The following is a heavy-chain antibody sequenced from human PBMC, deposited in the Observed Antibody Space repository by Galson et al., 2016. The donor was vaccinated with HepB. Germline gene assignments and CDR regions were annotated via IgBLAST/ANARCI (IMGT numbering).Heavy chain of an antibody. CDR3: AVQHYGSGRYGRHFDH. D-gene: IGHD3-10*01. Sequence: QSGAEVKKPGESLKISCKGSGYRFANYWIAWVRQMPGKGLEWMGIIYPDDSDTTYGPSFQGQVTISADKSISTAYLEWSSLKASDTAMYCCAVQHYGSGRYGRHFDHCGRGTLVTVSS. CDR2: IYPDDSDT. V-gene: IGHV5-51*01. CDR1: GYRFANYW. J-gene: IGHJ4*02.